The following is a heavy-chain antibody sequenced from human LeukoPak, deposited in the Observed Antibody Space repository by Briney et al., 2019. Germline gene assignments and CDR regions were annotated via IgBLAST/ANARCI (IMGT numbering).Heavy chain of an antibody. CDR2: INHSGST. Sequence: PSETLSLTCAVYGGSFSGYYWSWIRQPPGKGLEWIGEINHSGSTNYNPSLKSRVTISVDTSKNQFSLKLSSVTAADTAVYYCAGVKLRVKRHYYYYGMDVWGQGTTVTVSS. J-gene: IGHJ6*02. D-gene: IGHD1-26*01. CDR3: AGVKLRVKRHYYYYGMDV. CDR1: GGSFSGYY. V-gene: IGHV4-34*01.